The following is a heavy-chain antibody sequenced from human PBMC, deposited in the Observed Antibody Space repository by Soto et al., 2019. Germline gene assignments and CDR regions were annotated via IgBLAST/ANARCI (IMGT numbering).Heavy chain of an antibody. CDR2: IYWSGDE. J-gene: IGHJ3*02. CDR3: ARGLAARPVFAFDN. Sequence: QGTLKESGPTLVKPTQTLTLTCSFSGFSLSTSGVGVGWIRQPPGKALEWLAHIYWSGDEHYRPTLKSRLSITKDTSKNQVVLTKTYMDPVDTATYYCARGLAARPVFAFDNWGQGTMVTVSS. V-gene: IGHV2-5*01. D-gene: IGHD6-6*01. CDR1: GFSLSTSGVG.